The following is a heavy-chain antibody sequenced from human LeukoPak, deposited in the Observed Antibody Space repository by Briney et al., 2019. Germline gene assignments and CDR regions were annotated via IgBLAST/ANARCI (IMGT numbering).Heavy chain of an antibody. CDR2: INPDSGGA. CDR1: GYTFTDHH. Sequence: GASVKVSCKASGYTFTDHHMHWVRQAPGQGLEWMGWINPDSGGADYAQKFQGRVTMTRDTSISTAYMELSRLRSDDTAVYYCARDPFSSSWYFPYFDYWGQGTLVTVSS. J-gene: IGHJ4*02. D-gene: IGHD6-13*01. CDR3: ARDPFSSSWYFPYFDY. V-gene: IGHV1-2*02.